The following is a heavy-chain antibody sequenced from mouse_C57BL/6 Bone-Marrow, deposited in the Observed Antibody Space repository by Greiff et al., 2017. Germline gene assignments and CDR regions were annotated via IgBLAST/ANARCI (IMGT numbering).Heavy chain of an antibody. Sequence: VKLVESGAELVKPGASVKMSCKASGYTFTTYPIEWMKQNHGKSLEWIGNFHPYNDDTKYNEKFKGKATLTVEKSSSTVYLELSRLTSDDSAVYYCARGGNYGGYYFDYWGQGTTLTVSA. CDR2: FHPYNDDT. CDR3: ARGGNYGGYYFDY. CDR1: GYTFTTYP. V-gene: IGHV1-47*01. J-gene: IGHJ2*01. D-gene: IGHD2-1*01.